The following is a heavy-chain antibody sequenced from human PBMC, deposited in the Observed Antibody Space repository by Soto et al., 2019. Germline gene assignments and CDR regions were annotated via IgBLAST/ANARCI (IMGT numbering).Heavy chain of an antibody. CDR2: IWHDGNNK. J-gene: IGHJ6*02. Sequence: QVQLVESGGGVVQPGRSLRLSCAASGFTFSNYGMHWLRQAPGKGLEWVAIIWHDGNNKYYADSVRGRFIISRDNSKNRLYLQMNSLRAEDTAVYYCASDLVGASDSYGLDVWGQGTPVTVSS. V-gene: IGHV3-33*01. CDR1: GFTFSNYG. CDR3: ASDLVGASDSYGLDV. D-gene: IGHD1-26*01.